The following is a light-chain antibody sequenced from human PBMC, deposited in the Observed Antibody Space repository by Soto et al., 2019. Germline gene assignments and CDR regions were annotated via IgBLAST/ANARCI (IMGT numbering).Light chain of an antibody. CDR3: QQSYSIPFV. Sequence: DLQMTQSPSYLSASVGDRVTITCRASQSVSTYVNWYQQKPGKAPQLLIHAASSLQGGVPSRFSGSRSGTDFTLTISSLHPEDFATYYCQQSYSIPFVFGQATKLEIE. J-gene: IGKJ2*01. V-gene: IGKV1-39*01. CDR1: QSVSTY. CDR2: AAS.